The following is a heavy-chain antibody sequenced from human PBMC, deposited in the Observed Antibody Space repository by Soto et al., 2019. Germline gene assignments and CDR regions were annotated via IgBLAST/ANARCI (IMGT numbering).Heavy chain of an antibody. CDR2: MNPNSGNT. D-gene: IGHD6-19*01. J-gene: IGHJ4*02. V-gene: IGHV1-8*01. CDR1: GYTFTSFD. Sequence: QVQLVQSGAEVKKPGASVKVSCKASGYTFTSFDFNWVRQVTGQGLEGMGWMNPNSGNTGYAQKFQGRVKMTRNTSISKAYMELISLSYEDTAGYYCARSYTWDVAVAGTWCQGTLVTASS. CDR3: ARSYTWDVAVAGT.